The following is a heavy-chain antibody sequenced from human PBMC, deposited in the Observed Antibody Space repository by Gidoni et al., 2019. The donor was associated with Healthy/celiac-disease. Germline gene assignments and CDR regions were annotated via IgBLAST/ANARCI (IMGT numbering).Heavy chain of an antibody. V-gene: IGHV4-34*01. CDR2: INHSGST. CDR3: ARVITVVTPRYFDY. Sequence: QVQLQQWGAVLLKPSETLSLTCAVYGGSFSGYYWSWIRQPPGKGLEWIGEINHSGSTNYNPSLKSRVTISVDTSKNQFSLKRSSVTAADTAVYYCARVITVVTPRYFDYWGQGTLVTVSS. CDR1: GGSFSGYY. D-gene: IGHD2-21*02. J-gene: IGHJ4*02.